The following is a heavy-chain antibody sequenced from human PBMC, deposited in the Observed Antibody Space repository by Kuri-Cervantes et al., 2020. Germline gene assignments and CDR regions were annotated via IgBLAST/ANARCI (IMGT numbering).Heavy chain of an antibody. V-gene: IGHV3-30-3*01. J-gene: IGHJ6*02. Sequence: GESLKISCAASGFTFSSYAMHWVRQAPGKGLEWVAVISYDGSNKYYADSVKGRFTISRDNSKNTLYLQMNSLRAEDTAVYYCARDLVVVPAATYGMDVWGQGTTVTVS. CDR1: GFTFSSYA. CDR2: ISYDGSNK. D-gene: IGHD2-2*01. CDR3: ARDLVVVPAATYGMDV.